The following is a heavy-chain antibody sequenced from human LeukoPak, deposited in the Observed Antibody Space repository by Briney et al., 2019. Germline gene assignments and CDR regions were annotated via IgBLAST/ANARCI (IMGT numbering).Heavy chain of an antibody. Sequence: SETLSLTCAVYGGSFSGYYWIWIRQPPGKGLEWIGEINHSGSTNYNPSLKSRVTISVDTSKNQFSLKLSSVTAADTAVYYCARRFRRFSGVVVPAARYAFDIWGQGTMVTVSS. J-gene: IGHJ3*02. CDR2: INHSGST. CDR3: ARRFRRFSGVVVPAARYAFDI. D-gene: IGHD2-2*01. V-gene: IGHV4-34*01. CDR1: GGSFSGYY.